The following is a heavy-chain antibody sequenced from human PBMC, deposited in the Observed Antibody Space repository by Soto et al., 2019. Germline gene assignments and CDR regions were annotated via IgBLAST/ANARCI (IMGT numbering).Heavy chain of an antibody. CDR1: GFTFNNYG. J-gene: IGHJ4*02. CDR2: IWHDGSNN. V-gene: IGHV3-33*01. D-gene: IGHD1-26*01. Sequence: QVQLVESGGGVVQPGRSLRLSCAASGFTFNNYGIHWVRQAPGKGLEWVAVIWHDGSNNYYADSVKGRFTISRDNSKNTLYLQMNSLRVEDTGGYYCARDGGTYLDYWGQGTLVTVSS. CDR3: ARDGGTYLDY.